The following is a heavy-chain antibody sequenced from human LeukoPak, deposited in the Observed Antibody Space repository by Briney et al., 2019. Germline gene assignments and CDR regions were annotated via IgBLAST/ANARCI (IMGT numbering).Heavy chain of an antibody. CDR3: VRDKGRGYYSRGSYYYMDV. V-gene: IGHV3-30*04. D-gene: IGHD3-3*01. CDR2: ISYDGSKK. J-gene: IGHJ6*03. Sequence: QAGGSLRLSCAVAGFTFTNYAIHWVRQAPDKGLEWVALISYDGSKKYYGDSVKGRFTISRDNSKNTLYLQMNSLRVEDTAVYYCVRDKGRGYYSRGSYYYMDVWGKGTTVSVSS. CDR1: GFTFTNYA.